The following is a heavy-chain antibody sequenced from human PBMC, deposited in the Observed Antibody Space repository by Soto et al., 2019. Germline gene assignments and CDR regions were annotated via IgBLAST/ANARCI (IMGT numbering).Heavy chain of an antibody. CDR1: GDSVSSNGAA. CDR3: AKNIHSSSGFDY. V-gene: IGHV6-1*01. Sequence: PSQTLSLTCAISGDSVSSNGAAWNWIRQSPSRGLQWLGRTYYRSKWNNDYAVSVKSRITINPDTSKNQFSLQLNSVTPEDTAVYYCAKNIHSSSGFDYWGQGTPVTVSS. CDR2: TYYRSKWNN. J-gene: IGHJ4*02. D-gene: IGHD6-6*01.